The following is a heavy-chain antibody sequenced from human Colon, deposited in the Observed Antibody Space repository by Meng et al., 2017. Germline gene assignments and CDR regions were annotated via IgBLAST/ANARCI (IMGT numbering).Heavy chain of an antibody. CDR2: IDRSGTT. V-gene: IGHV4-38-2*01. D-gene: IGHD3-22*01. CDR3: ARTIYSSSVDY. CDR1: GYSISTAYY. Sequence: VQLPESGPGLVKPSETLSLSSSVSGYSISTAYYWGWIRQTPGKGLEWIASIDRSGTTYYNPSLESRVTISVDTSKNHFSLRLNSVTAADTAVYFCARTIYSSSVDYWGQGTLVTVSS. J-gene: IGHJ4*02.